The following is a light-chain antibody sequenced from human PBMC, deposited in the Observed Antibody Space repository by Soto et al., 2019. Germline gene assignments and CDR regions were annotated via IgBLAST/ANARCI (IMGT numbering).Light chain of an antibody. CDR1: HSVSSS. J-gene: IGKJ1*01. CDR3: QQYNTRPQT. CDR2: GAS. V-gene: IGKV3-15*01. Sequence: EVVMTQSPATLSVSPGERATLSCRASHSVSSSLAWYQQKPGQAPRLLISGASTRATGVPARFGGSGSGTEFALTITGLQSEDFTVYFCQQYNTRPQTFGQGTKV.